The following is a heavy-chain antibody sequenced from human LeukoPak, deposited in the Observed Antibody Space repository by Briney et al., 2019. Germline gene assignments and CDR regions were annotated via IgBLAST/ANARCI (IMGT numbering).Heavy chain of an antibody. CDR1: GFTFSXXX. Sequence: GGXXRLSCAASGFTFSXXXXXXVRQAPGXXXXXXXXISXSXXXXXYXDSXXXXXXXXRDNAKNSLYPQMXSLRAEXTAVYYCARGYFDYDADQFDPWGQGTLVTVSS. CDR3: ARGYFDYDADQFDP. D-gene: IGHD4-17*01. V-gene: IGHV3-21*01. CDR2: ISXSXXXX. J-gene: IGHJ5*02.